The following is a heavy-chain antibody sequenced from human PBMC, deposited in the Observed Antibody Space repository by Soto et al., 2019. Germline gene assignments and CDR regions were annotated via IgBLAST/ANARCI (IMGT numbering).Heavy chain of an antibody. J-gene: IGHJ4*02. CDR2: ISYDGSNK. CDR1: GFTFSSYA. V-gene: IGHV3-30-3*01. CDR3: ARDKRDLRFLEWSYYFDY. Sequence: QVQLVESGGGVVQPGRSLRLSCEASGFTFSSYAMHWVRQAPGKGLEWVAVISYDGSNKYYADSVKGRFTISRDNSKNTLYLQLNGLRAEDTAVYYCARDKRDLRFLEWSYYFDYWGQGTLVTVSS. D-gene: IGHD3-3*01.